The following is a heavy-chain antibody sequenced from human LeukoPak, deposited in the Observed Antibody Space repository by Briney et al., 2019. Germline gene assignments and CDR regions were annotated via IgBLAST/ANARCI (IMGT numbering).Heavy chain of an antibody. CDR1: GGSISSSSYY. D-gene: IGHD1-26*01. Sequence: PSETLSPTCTVSGGSISSSSYYWGWIRQPPGKGLEWIGSIYYSGSTYYNPSLKSRVTISVDTSKNQFSLKLSSVTAADTAVYYCASGDSGSSTFDYWGQGTLVTVSS. CDR2: IYYSGST. V-gene: IGHV4-39*01. J-gene: IGHJ4*02. CDR3: ASGDSGSSTFDY.